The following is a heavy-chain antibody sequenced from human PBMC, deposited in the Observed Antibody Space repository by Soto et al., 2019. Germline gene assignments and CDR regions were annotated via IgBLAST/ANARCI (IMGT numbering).Heavy chain of an antibody. CDR3: ARVLAALNYYYGIDV. D-gene: IGHD6-6*01. CDR1: GYTFTSYG. Sequence: QVQLVQSGAEVKKPGASVKVSCKASGYTFTSYGISWVRQAPGQGLEWMGWISAYTGNTNYAQKLQGRVTMTTDTSTSTDYMELRSLRSDDTAVYSCARVLAALNYYYGIDVWGQGTTVTVSS. V-gene: IGHV1-18*04. J-gene: IGHJ6*02. CDR2: ISAYTGNT.